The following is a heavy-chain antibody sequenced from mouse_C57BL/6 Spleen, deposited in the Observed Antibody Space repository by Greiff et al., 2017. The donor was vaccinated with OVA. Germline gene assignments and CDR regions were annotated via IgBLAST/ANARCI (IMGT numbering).Heavy chain of an antibody. Sequence: EVQLQQSGAELVRPGASVKLSCTASGFNIKDDYMHWVKQRPEQGLEWIGWIDPENGDTEYASKFQGQATLTADTSSNTAYLQLSSLTSEDTAVYYCTTCGSSYWYFDVWGTGTTVTVSS. J-gene: IGHJ1*03. CDR2: IDPENGDT. V-gene: IGHV14-4*01. D-gene: IGHD1-1*01. CDR3: TTCGSSYWYFDV. CDR1: GFNIKDDY.